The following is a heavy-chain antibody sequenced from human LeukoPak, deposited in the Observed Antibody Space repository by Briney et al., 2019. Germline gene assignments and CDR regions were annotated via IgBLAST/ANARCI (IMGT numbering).Heavy chain of an antibody. J-gene: IGHJ6*02. CDR2: INHSGST. CDR1: GGSFSGYY. Sequence: SETLSLTCAVYGGSFSGYYWSWIRQPQGKGLEWIGEINHSGSTNYNPSLKSRVTISVDTSKNQFSLKLSSVTAADTAVYYCARDGARQQLANYYYYYGMDVWGQGTTVTVSS. D-gene: IGHD6-13*01. V-gene: IGHV4-34*01. CDR3: ARDGARQQLANYYYYYGMDV.